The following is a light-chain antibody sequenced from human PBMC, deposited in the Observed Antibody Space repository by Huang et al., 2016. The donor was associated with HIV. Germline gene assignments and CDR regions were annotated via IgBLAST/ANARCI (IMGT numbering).Light chain of an antibody. V-gene: IGKV3-15*01. CDR3: QQYNDFRST. Sequence: ETVMTPSPVTLSVSPGGRASLSCRSSQIVSSDLAWYQQKPGQAPRLLIYAASTRANGVPARFSGSGAGTEFTLTISTLQSEDSAVYYCQQYNDFRSTFGPGTRVEIK. J-gene: IGKJ3*01. CDR2: AAS. CDR1: QIVSSD.